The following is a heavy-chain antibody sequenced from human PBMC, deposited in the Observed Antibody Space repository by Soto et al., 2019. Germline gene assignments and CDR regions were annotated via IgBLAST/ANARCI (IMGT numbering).Heavy chain of an antibody. CDR2: ISGSGSST. J-gene: IGHJ4*02. CDR3: ARTPGVITVISAFDH. D-gene: IGHD3-22*01. Sequence: PGGSLRLSCVASGFTFNKHALAWVRQAPGKGLEWVSAISGSGSSTYDSDSVKVRFPISRDNSSTTLYLQMNSLSAEDTAIYYCARTPGVITVISAFDHWGQGTPVTVSS. V-gene: IGHV3-23*01. CDR1: GFTFNKHA.